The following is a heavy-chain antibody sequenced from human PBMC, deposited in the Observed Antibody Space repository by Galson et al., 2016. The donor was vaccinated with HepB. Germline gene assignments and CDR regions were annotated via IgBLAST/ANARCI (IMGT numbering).Heavy chain of an antibody. J-gene: IGHJ4*02. CDR2: IDTAGDT. V-gene: IGHV3-13*04. Sequence: SLRLSCAASGFTFSNYDIHWVRQTTGKGLEWVSAIDTAGDTYYPGSVKGRFTISRENAKNSLYLQMNSLRAGDTAVYYCAREARYCTNGVCEFDYWGQGTLVTVSS. CDR1: GFTFSNYD. CDR3: AREARYCTNGVCEFDY. D-gene: IGHD2-8*01.